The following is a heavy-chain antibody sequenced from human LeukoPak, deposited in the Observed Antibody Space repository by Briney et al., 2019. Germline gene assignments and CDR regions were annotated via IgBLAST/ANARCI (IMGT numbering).Heavy chain of an antibody. CDR1: GFTFSSYA. D-gene: IGHD2-15*01. V-gene: IGHV3-23*01. Sequence: SGGSLRLSCAASGFTFSSYAMSWVRQAPGKGLEWVSAISGSGGSTYYADSVKGRFTISRDNSKNTLYLQMNSLRAEDTAVYYCAKFDSPPAVVVVAATLYWNDYYYYYGMDVWGQGTTVTVSS. CDR3: AKFDSPPAVVVVAATLYWNDYYYYYGMDV. J-gene: IGHJ6*02. CDR2: ISGSGGST.